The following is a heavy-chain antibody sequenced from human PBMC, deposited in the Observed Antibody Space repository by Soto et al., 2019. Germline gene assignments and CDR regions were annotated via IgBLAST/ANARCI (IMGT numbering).Heavy chain of an antibody. CDR1: GYKLTGFY. CDR2: INPISGGT. Sequence: ASVKVSCKASGYKLTGFYMHWIRQPPGQGLEWMGWINPISGGTNYAQNFQGRVTMTRDTSTNTAYMELSRLTSDDTAVYFCARPYSTGWYYFDYWGQGTLVTGS. J-gene: IGHJ4*02. CDR3: ARPYSTGWYYFDY. V-gene: IGHV1-2*02. D-gene: IGHD6-19*01.